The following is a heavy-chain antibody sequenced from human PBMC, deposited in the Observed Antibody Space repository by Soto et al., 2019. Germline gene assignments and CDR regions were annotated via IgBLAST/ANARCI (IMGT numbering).Heavy chain of an antibody. Sequence: QVQLVQSGAEVKKPGASVKVSCKASGYTFTSYGISWVRQAPGQGLEGMGWISGYNGNTNYAQKLQGRVTMTTDTSTSTASMELRSLRSDDTAVYYCASDWAAAGPFDYWGQGTLVTVSS. J-gene: IGHJ4*02. CDR3: ASDWAAAGPFDY. CDR1: GYTFTSYG. D-gene: IGHD6-13*01. V-gene: IGHV1-18*01. CDR2: ISGYNGNT.